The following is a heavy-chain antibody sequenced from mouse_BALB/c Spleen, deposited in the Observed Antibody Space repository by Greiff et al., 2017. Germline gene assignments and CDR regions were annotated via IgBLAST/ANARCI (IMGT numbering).Heavy chain of an antibody. D-gene: IGHD2-4*01. CDR2: IYPSDSYT. V-gene: IGHV1-69*02. Sequence: QVQLQQPGAELVRPGASVKLSCKASGYTFTSYWINWVKQRPGQGLEWIGNIYPSDSYTNYNQKFKDKATLTVDKSSSTAYMQLSSLTSEDSAVYYCTTYYDYDDYAMDYWGQGTSVTVSS. CDR3: TTYYDYDDYAMDY. J-gene: IGHJ4*01. CDR1: GYTFTSYW.